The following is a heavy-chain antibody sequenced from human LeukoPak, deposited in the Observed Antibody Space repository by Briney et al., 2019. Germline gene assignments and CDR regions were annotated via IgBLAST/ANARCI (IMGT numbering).Heavy chain of an antibody. CDR3: AKDSSHIVVVPAADFDY. CDR1: GFTFSSYA. D-gene: IGHD2-2*01. J-gene: IGHJ4*02. CDR2: ISGSGGST. Sequence: GGSLRLSCAASGFTFSSYAMSWVRQAPGKGLEWVSAISGSGGSTYYADSVKGRFTISRDNSKSTLYLQMNSLRAEDTAVYYCAKDSSHIVVVPAADFDYWGQGTLVTVSS. V-gene: IGHV3-23*01.